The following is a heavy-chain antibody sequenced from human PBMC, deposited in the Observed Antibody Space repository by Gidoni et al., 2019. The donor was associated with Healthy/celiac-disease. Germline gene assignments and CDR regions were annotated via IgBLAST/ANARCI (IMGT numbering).Heavy chain of an antibody. CDR1: GYRFTSYW. V-gene: IGHV5-10-1*03. CDR2: IDPSDSYT. J-gene: IGHJ4*02. CDR3: ATRSSWYNY. D-gene: IGHD6-13*01. Sequence: EVQLVQSGAAVKKPGESLRTSCKGSGYRFTSYWISWVRQMPGKGLEWMGRIDPSDSYTNYSPSFQGHVTIAADKSITTAYLQWSSLKASDTAMYYCATRSSWYNYWGQGTLVTVSS.